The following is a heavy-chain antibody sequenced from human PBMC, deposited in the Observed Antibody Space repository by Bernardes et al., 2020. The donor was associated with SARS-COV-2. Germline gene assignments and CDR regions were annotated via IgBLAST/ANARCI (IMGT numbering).Heavy chain of an antibody. J-gene: IGHJ5*02. Sequence: ASVKVSCKVSGYTLTELSMHWVRQAPGKGLEWMGGFDPEDGETLYAQKFQGRVTMTEDTSTDTAYMELSSLRSEDTAVYYCATARQQMVYNWLDPWGQGTLVTVSS. CDR1: GYTLTELS. V-gene: IGHV1-24*01. CDR3: ATARQQMVYNWLDP. CDR2: FDPEDGET. D-gene: IGHD6-13*01.